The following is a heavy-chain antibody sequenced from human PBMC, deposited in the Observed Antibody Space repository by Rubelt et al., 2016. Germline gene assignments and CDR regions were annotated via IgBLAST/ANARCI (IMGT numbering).Heavy chain of an antibody. Sequence: QVQLVQSGAEVKKPGAPVKVSCKASGYTFTSYGISWVRQAPGQGLEWMGWISAYNGNINLAKKLKGIVTMTTDTATSTAYMELRSPRLDDTAGYYGGRAAVSGSGSSWGQGTLVTVSS. V-gene: IGHV1-18*01. CDR3: GRAAVSGSGSS. CDR1: GYTFTSYG. D-gene: IGHD3-10*01. J-gene: IGHJ5*02. CDR2: ISAYNGNI.